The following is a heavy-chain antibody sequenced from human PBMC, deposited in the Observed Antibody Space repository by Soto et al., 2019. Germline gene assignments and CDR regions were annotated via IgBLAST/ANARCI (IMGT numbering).Heavy chain of an antibody. CDR3: ARSYYYDSSGQFDY. CDR2: IYYSGST. V-gene: IGHV4-31*03. CDR1: GGSISSGGYY. D-gene: IGHD3-22*01. Sequence: SETLSLTCTVSGGSISSGGYYWSWIRQHPGKGLEWIGYIYYSGSTYYNPSLKSRVTISVDTSKNQFSLKLSSVTAADTAVYYCARSYYYDSSGQFDYWGQGTLVTAPQ. J-gene: IGHJ4*02.